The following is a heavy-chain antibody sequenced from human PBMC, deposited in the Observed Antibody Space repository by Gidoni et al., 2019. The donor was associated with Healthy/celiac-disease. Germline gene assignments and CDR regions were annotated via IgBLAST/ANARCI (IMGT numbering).Heavy chain of an antibody. CDR3: ARDVNDPYYYYGMDV. CDR2: IYTSGST. J-gene: IGHJ6*02. CDR1: GGSLRSGSYY. V-gene: IGHV4-61*02. Sequence: QVQLQESGPGLVKPSQTLSLTCTVSGGSLRSGSYYWSWILQPAGKWREWLGRIYTSGSTNYNPSLKSRVTISVDTSKNQFSLKLSSVTAADTAVYYCARDVNDPYYYYGMDVWGQGTTVTVSS.